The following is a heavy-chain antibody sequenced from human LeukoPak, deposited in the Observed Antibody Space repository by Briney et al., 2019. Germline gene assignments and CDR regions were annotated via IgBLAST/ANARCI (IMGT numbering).Heavy chain of an antibody. V-gene: IGHV3-7*04. Sequence: GRSLRLSCAASGFTFSTYWMTWVRQAPGKGLEWVANIKQDGSEIYYVDSVKGRFTISRDNAKNSLSLQMNSLRAEDTAVYYCARDLSYWGQGTLVTVSS. J-gene: IGHJ4*02. CDR1: GFTFSTYW. CDR2: IKQDGSEI. CDR3: ARDLSY.